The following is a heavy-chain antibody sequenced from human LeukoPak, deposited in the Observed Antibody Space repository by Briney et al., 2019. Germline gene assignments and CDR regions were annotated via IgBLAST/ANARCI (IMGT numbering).Heavy chain of an antibody. CDR1: GFTFSSYG. D-gene: IGHD3-22*01. V-gene: IGHV3-30*02. CDR2: IRYDGSNK. J-gene: IGHJ6*03. CDR3: ASGSSVYLTLYYYYMDV. Sequence: LPGGSLRLSCAASGFTFSSYGMHWVRQAPGKELEWVAFIRYDGSNKYYADSVKGRFTISRDNSKNTLYLQMNSLRAEDTAVYYCASGSSVYLTLYYYYMDVWGKGTTVTVSS.